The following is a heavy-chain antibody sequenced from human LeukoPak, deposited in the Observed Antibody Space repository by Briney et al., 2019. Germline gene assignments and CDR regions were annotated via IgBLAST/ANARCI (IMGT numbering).Heavy chain of an antibody. CDR2: INWDSGNK. CDR3: AKEESFHDKVFDY. Sequence: GGSLGLSCAASGFTFDDFAMHWVRQAPGKGLEWVSSINWDSGNKRYADSVKGRFTISRDNAKNSLYLQMNSLRPEDTAFYYCAKEESFHDKVFDYWGQGTLVTVSS. CDR1: GFTFDDFA. D-gene: IGHD5/OR15-5a*01. J-gene: IGHJ4*02. V-gene: IGHV3-9*01.